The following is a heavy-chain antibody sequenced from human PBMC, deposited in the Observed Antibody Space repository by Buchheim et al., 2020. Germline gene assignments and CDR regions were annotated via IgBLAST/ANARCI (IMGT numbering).Heavy chain of an antibody. CDR3: ARGDTSGWHYYFDY. D-gene: IGHD6-19*01. CDR2: IGTIGDT. J-gene: IGHJ4*02. Sequence: RLSCAASGFTFSSYDMHWVRQAPGKGLEWVSAIGTIGDTFYPASVKGRFTISRENAKNSLYLQMNSLRAGDTAVHYCARGDTSGWHYYFDYWGQGTL. V-gene: IGHV3-13*01. CDR1: GFTFSSYD.